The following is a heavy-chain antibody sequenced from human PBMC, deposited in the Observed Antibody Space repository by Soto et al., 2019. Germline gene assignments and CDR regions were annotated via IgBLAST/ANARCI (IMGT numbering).Heavy chain of an antibody. CDR2: IKQDGSEK. V-gene: IGHV3-7*04. CDR1: GFTLSSYW. J-gene: IGHJ6*02. CDR3: ARVGDYLYYYYYGMDV. Sequence: GGSLRLSCAASGFTLSSYWMSWVRQAPGKGLEWVANIKQDGSEKYYVDSVKGRFTISRDNAKNSLYLQMNSLRAEDTAVYYCARVGDYLYYYYYGMDVWGQGTTVTVSS. D-gene: IGHD4-17*01.